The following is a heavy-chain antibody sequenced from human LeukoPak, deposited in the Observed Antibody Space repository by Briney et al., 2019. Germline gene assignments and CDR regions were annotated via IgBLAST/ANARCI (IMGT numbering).Heavy chain of an antibody. D-gene: IGHD5-12*01. CDR1: GFTFSSYA. Sequence: PGGSLRLSCAASGFTFSSYAMSWVRQAPGKGLEWVSAISGSGGSTYYADSVKGRFTISRDHSTNTLYLQMNSLRDEDTAVYYCAKGLGYSGYDWYYYYYMDVWGKGTTVTVSS. CDR2: ISGSGGST. CDR3: AKGLGYSGYDWYYYYYMDV. V-gene: IGHV3-23*01. J-gene: IGHJ6*03.